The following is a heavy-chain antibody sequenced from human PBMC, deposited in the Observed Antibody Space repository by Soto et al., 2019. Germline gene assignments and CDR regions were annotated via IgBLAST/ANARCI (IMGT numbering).Heavy chain of an antibody. D-gene: IGHD3-22*01. Sequence: QVQLVESGGGVVQPGRSVRLSCATSGFPFRSYDMHWVRQAPGKGLEWVAVIWLDGSNKYYADSVRGRFTISRDNSNHTVYLEMNSLRAEDSAVYYCARKSDSLIDYWGQGILVTVST. CDR1: GFPFRSYD. V-gene: IGHV3-33*01. J-gene: IGHJ4*02. CDR2: IWLDGSNK. CDR3: ARKSDSLIDY.